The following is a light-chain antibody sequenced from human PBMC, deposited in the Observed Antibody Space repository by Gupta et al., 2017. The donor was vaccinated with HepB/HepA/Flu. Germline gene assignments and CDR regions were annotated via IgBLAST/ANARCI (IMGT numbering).Light chain of an antibody. Sequence: MRWTQLPSSFSASTGDRATITCRASQGFSSYLDWYQQKPGKAPKLLIYAASTLQSGVPSRFSGSGSGTDFTLTISCLQSEDFATYYCQQYYSYPRATFGPGTKVDIK. CDR2: AAS. V-gene: IGKV1-8*01. CDR3: QQYYSYPRAT. CDR1: QGFSSY. J-gene: IGKJ3*01.